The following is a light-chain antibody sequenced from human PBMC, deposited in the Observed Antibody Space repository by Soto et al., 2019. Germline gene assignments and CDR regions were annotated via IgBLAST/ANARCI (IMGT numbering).Light chain of an antibody. CDR2: GNN. CDR1: SSNIGAGYA. J-gene: IGLJ2*01. Sequence: SVLTQPPSVSGAPGQRVTITCTGSSSNIGAGYAVQWYQQLPGTAPKLLIYGNNNRASGVPDRFSGSKSGTSASLAITGLQAEDEGDYYCQSKVFGGGTKLTVL. V-gene: IGLV1-40*01. CDR3: QSKV.